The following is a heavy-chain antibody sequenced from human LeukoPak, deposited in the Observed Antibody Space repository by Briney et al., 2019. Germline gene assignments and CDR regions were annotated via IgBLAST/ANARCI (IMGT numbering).Heavy chain of an antibody. CDR2: FNPNSGGT. D-gene: IGHD2-15*01. J-gene: IGHJ4*02. V-gene: IGHV1-2*02. CDR1: GYTFTGYY. CDR3: ARDWGYCSGGSCYIPNY. Sequence: ASVKVSCKASGYTFTGYYMHWVRQAPGQGLEWMGWFNPNSGGTNYAQKFQGRVTMTRDTSISTAYMELSRLRSDETAVYYCARDWGYCSGGSCYIPNYWGRGTLVTVSS.